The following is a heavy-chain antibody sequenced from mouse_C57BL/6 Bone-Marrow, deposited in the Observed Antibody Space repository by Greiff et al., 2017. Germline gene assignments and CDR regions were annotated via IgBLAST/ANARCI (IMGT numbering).Heavy chain of an antibody. J-gene: IGHJ2*01. CDR1: GYTFTSYG. Sequence: QVQLQQSGAELARPGASVKLSCKASGYTFTSYGIRWVQQRTGQGLEWIGEIYPRSGNTYYNEKFKGKATLTADKSSSTAYMELRSLTSEDSAGEFCASSNWDGFYYFDYWGQGTTLTVSS. CDR2: IYPRSGNT. CDR3: ASSNWDGFYYFDY. V-gene: IGHV1-81*01. D-gene: IGHD4-1*01.